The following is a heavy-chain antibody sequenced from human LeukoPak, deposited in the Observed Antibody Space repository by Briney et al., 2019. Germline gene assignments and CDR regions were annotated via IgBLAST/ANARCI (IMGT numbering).Heavy chain of an antibody. CDR1: GGSISSYY. Sequence: SETLSLTCTVSGGSISSYYWCWIRHPPGQGLEWIGYIYYSGSTNYIPSLKSRVTISVDTSKNQFSLKLSAVTAADTAVYYCARDLVVRGVKRYFDLWGRGTLVTVSS. V-gene: IGHV4-59*01. D-gene: IGHD3-10*01. CDR2: IYYSGST. CDR3: ARDLVVRGVKRYFDL. J-gene: IGHJ2*01.